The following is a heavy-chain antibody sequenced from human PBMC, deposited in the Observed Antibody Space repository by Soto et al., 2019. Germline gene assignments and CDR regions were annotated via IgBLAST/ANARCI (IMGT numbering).Heavy chain of an antibody. CDR3: ARGQPGIAVAGTQIFDY. D-gene: IGHD6-19*01. CDR2: IYYGGST. V-gene: IGHV4-39*01. Sequence: SETLSLTCTVYGASISSSSYYWGWIRQPPGKGLEWIGSIYYGGSTYYNPSLKSRVTISVDTSKDQFSLKLRSVTAADTAVYYCARGQPGIAVAGTQIFDYWGQGTLVTVSS. J-gene: IGHJ4*02. CDR1: GASISSSSYY.